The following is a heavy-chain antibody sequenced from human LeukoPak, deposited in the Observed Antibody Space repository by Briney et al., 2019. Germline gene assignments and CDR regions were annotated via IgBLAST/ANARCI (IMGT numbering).Heavy chain of an antibody. CDR2: IYHSGIT. D-gene: IGHD6-19*01. J-gene: IGHJ3*02. V-gene: IGHV4-34*01. Sequence: PSETLSLTCAVHGGSFNDYYWSWIRQPPGKGLEWIGEIYHSGITNYNPSLKGRVTISVDTSKNQFSLRMSSVTAADTAVYYCARHPRIEVADPGAPHIWGQGTMVTVSS. CDR1: GGSFNDYY. CDR3: ARHPRIEVADPGAPHI.